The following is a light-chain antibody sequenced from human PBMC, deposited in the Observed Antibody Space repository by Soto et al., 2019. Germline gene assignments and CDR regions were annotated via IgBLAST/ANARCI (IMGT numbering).Light chain of an antibody. Sequence: QSVLTQPASVSGSLGQSITISCTGTSSDIGGHNYVSWYQLHPGKAPKVLIFEVIKRPSGVSTRFSGSKSGNMASLTISGRRPEDEGDYYCSSFTSTSTVILGGGTKVTVL. J-gene: IGLJ2*01. CDR1: SSDIGGHNY. V-gene: IGLV2-14*01. CDR3: SSFTSTSTVI. CDR2: EVI.